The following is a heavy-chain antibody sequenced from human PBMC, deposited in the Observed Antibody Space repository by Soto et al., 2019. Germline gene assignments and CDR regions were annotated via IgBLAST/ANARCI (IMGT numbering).Heavy chain of an antibody. CDR3: ARHGTTYDYGDPRAPYYYGMDV. CDR2: IYPGDSDT. D-gene: IGHD4-17*01. V-gene: IGHV5-51*01. CDR1: GYSFTSYW. Sequence: PGESLKISCKGSGYSFTSYWIGWVRQMPGKGLEWMGIIYPGDSDTRYSPSFQGQVTISADKSISTAYLQWSSLKASDTAMYYCARHGTTYDYGDPRAPYYYGMDVWGQGTTVTVSS. J-gene: IGHJ6*02.